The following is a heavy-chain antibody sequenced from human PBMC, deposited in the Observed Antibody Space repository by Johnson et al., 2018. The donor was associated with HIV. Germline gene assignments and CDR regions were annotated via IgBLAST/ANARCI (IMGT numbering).Heavy chain of an antibody. V-gene: IGHV3-7*03. CDR2: IKEDGSEK. CDR3: ARASAATKGNAFDI. J-gene: IGHJ3*02. D-gene: IGHD1-26*01. Sequence: VQLVESGGGLVQPGRSLRLSCAASGFTFSTYWMSWVRQAPGKGLEWVANIKEDGSEKYYVDSVKGRFTISRDNAKNSLYLQMNSLRAEDTALYYCARASAATKGNAFDIWGQGTMVTISS. CDR1: GFTFSTYW.